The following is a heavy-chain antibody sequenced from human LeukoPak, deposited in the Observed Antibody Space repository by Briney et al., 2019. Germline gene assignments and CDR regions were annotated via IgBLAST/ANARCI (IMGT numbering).Heavy chain of an antibody. Sequence: SETLSLTCTVSGGSINSYYWSWIRQPPGKGLEWIGYIYYSGSTNYNPSLKSRVTISVDTSKNQFSLKLSSVTAADTAVYYCARRRGGYKPGFDYWGQGTLVTVSS. CDR2: IYYSGST. CDR1: GGSINSYY. J-gene: IGHJ4*02. D-gene: IGHD5-24*01. CDR3: ARRRGGYKPGFDY. V-gene: IGHV4-59*08.